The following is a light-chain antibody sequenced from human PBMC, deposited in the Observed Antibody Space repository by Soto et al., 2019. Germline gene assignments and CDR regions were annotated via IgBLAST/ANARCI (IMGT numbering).Light chain of an antibody. J-gene: IGKJ1*01. Sequence: EIVLTQSPATLSVSPGERATLSCRASQSVTNNLAWYQQKPGQAPRLLIHGASTRATGIPARLSGSGSGTEFTLTISSLQSEDFAVYYCQQYNNWPQTFGQGTKVDIK. V-gene: IGKV3-15*01. CDR3: QQYNNWPQT. CDR2: GAS. CDR1: QSVTNN.